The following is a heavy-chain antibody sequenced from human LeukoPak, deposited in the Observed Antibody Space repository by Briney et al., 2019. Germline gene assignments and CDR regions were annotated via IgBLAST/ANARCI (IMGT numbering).Heavy chain of an antibody. CDR2: IYYRGSV. CDR1: GDSINSYH. D-gene: IGHD4-11*01. Sequence: SETLSLTCTVPGDSINSYHWSWIRQPPGKGLEWLGYIYYRGSVNYNPSLKSRVTISIDASKNQFSLKLTSVTAADTAVYYCARLLHDWFDSWGQGTLVTVSS. J-gene: IGHJ5*01. V-gene: IGHV4-59*08. CDR3: ARLLHDWFDS.